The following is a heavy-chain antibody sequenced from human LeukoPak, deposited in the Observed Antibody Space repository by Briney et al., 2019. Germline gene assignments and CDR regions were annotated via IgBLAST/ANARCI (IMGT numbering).Heavy chain of an antibody. J-gene: IGHJ3*02. CDR1: GYTFTSYG. V-gene: IGHV1-18*01. D-gene: IGHD4-17*01. CDR3: ARDGLWSTVTTLDAFDI. Sequence: ASVKVSCKASGYTFTSYGISWVRQAPGQGLEWMGWISAYNGNTNYAQKLQGRVTMTTDTSTSTAYMELRSLGSDDTAVYYCARDGLWSTVTTLDAFDIWGQGTMVTVSS. CDR2: ISAYNGNT.